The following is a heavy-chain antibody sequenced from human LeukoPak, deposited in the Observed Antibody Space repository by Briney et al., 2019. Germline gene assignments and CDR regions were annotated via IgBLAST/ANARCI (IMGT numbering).Heavy chain of an antibody. CDR1: GGSISSGSYH. V-gene: IGHV4-39*01. D-gene: IGHD3-16*01. Sequence: SSETLSLTCTVSGGSISSGSYHWGWIRQPPGKGLEWIGSIYYSGSTYYNPSLKSRVTISVDTSKNQFSLKLSSVTAADTAVYYCVRRDRRIGLVYYWGQGTLVTVSS. CDR3: VRRDRRIGLVYY. CDR2: IYYSGST. J-gene: IGHJ4*02.